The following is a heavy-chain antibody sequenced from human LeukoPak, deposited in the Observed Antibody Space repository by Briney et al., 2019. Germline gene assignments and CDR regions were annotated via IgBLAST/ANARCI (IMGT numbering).Heavy chain of an antibody. J-gene: IGHJ4*02. V-gene: IGHV3-30*02. CDR1: GFTFSIYC. CDR3: AKDSLTDIDY. D-gene: IGHD3-9*01. CDR2: IRHDGTIK. Sequence: GGSLRLSCTASGFTFSIYCMYWVRQAPGKGLEWVAFIRHDGTIKYYADSVKGRFTISRDNSENTLYLQLNSLRAEDTAVYYCAKDSLTDIDYWGQGTLVTVSS.